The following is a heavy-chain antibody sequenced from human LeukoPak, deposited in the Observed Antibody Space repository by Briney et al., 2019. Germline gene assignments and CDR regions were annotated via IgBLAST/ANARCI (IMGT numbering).Heavy chain of an antibody. D-gene: IGHD3-22*01. V-gene: IGHV3-23*01. J-gene: IGHJ2*01. CDR1: GFIFSSYA. Sequence: GGSLRLSCAASGFIFSSYAMTWVRQGPGKGLEWVSAISGSGGSTYYADSVKGRFTISRDNSKDTLYLQMNSLGAEDTAVYYCAKRGYDSSGYSIYWYFDLWGRGTLVTVSS. CDR3: AKRGYDSSGYSIYWYFDL. CDR2: ISGSGGST.